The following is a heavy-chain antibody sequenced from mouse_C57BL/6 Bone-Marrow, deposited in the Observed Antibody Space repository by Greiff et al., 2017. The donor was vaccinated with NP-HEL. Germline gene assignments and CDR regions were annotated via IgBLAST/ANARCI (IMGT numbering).Heavy chain of an antibody. CDR2: ISSGGSYT. CDR1: GFTFSSYG. D-gene: IGHD1-2*01. CDR3: ARQDYYGPDY. Sequence: EVQGVESGGDLVKPGGSLKLSCAASGFTFSSYGMSWVRQTPDKRLEWVATISSGGSYTYYPDSVKGRFTISRDNAKNTLYLQMSSLKSEDTAMYYRARQDYYGPDYWGQGTTLTVSS. V-gene: IGHV5-6*01. J-gene: IGHJ2*01.